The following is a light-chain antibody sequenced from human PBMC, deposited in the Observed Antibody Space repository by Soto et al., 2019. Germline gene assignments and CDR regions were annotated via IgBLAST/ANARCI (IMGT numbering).Light chain of an antibody. CDR3: QQYHSYLLT. CDR1: QGINNW. Sequence: DIQMTQSPSSVSASEGDRVTITCRASQGINNWLAWYQQKPGKAPKLLIYDASSLQSGVPSRFSGSGSGTEFTLTISSLQPDDFATYYCQQYHSYLLTFGGGTKVEIK. J-gene: IGKJ4*01. V-gene: IGKV1-12*01. CDR2: DAS.